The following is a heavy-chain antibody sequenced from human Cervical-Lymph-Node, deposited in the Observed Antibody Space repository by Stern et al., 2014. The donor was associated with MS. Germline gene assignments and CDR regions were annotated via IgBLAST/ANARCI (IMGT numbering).Heavy chain of an antibody. CDR3: ARDRRHYDPSGGYYFDS. D-gene: IGHD3-22*01. CDR1: GGTFSTYA. J-gene: IGHJ4*02. CDR2: IIPIVGTA. Sequence: QVQLGQSGAEVKKPGSSVKVSCTVSGGTFSTYAINWVRQAPGQGPEWMGGIIPIVGTASYAQKFQGRVTITADESTSTAYMELSSLRSEDTAVYYCARDRRHYDPSGGYYFDSWGQGTLVTVSS. V-gene: IGHV1-69*01.